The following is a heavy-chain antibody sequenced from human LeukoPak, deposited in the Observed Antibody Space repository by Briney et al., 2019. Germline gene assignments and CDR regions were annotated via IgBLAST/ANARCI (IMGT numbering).Heavy chain of an antibody. CDR3: ARSSGGNRRYYFDY. V-gene: IGHV3-30*04. Sequence: GRSLRFSCAASGLTFSSYAMHWVRQARGKGLEWVAVISYDGSNKYYADSVKGRFTISRDNSKNTLYLQMNSLRAEDTAVYYCARSSGGNRRYYFDYWGQGTLVTVSS. CDR1: GLTFSSYA. D-gene: IGHD2-15*01. J-gene: IGHJ4*02. CDR2: ISYDGSNK.